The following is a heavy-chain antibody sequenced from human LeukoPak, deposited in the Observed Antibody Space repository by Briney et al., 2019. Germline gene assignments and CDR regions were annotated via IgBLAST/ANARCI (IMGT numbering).Heavy chain of an antibody. CDR3: ARDQKGIYYYYMDV. CDR1: GGSISSYY. CDR2: IYTSGST. J-gene: IGHJ6*03. V-gene: IGHV4-4*07. Sequence: SETLSLTCTVSGGSISSYYWSWIRQPAGKGLEWIGRIYTSGSTNYNPSLKSRVTMSVDTPKNQFSLKLSSVTAADTAVYYCARDQKGIYYYYMDVWGKGTTVTVSS.